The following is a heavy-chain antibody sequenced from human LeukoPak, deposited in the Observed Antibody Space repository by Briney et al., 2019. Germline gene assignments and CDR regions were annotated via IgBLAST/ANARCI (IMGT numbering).Heavy chain of an antibody. CDR3: AKESSSGWHDAFDI. Sequence: TGGSLRLSCAASGFTFSSYGMYWVRQAPGKGLEWVAFIRNDGSNKYYAESVKGRLTISRDTSKSTLYLQMNSLRVEDTAVYYCAKESSSGWHDAFDIWGQGTMVTVSS. V-gene: IGHV3-30*02. D-gene: IGHD6-19*01. CDR1: GFTFSSYG. J-gene: IGHJ3*02. CDR2: IRNDGSNK.